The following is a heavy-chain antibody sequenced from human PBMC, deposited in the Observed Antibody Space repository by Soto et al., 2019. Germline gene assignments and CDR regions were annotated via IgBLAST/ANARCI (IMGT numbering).Heavy chain of an antibody. CDR1: GYTFTSYY. J-gene: IGHJ4*02. CDR2: INPSGGST. V-gene: IGHV1-46*01. CDR3: ARGIMIVVDGDPFDY. D-gene: IGHD3-22*01. Sequence: ASVKVSCKASGYTFTSYYMHWVRQAPGQGLEWMGIINPSGGSTSYAQKFQGRVTMTRDTSTSTVYMELSSLRSEDTAVYYCARGIMIVVDGDPFDYWGQGTLVTVSS.